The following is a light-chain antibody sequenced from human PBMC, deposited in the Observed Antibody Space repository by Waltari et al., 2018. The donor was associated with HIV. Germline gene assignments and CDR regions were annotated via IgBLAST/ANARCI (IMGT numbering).Light chain of an antibody. CDR2: GNN. CDR1: SSNIGAGYD. V-gene: IGLV1-40*01. CDR3: QSYDSTLSGSDWV. Sequence: QSVLTQPPSASGAPGQRVTISCTGRSSNIGAGYDFTWYQQLPGTAPKLLISGNNHRASGVPDRFSGSKSDTSASLAITGLQSEDEADYYCQSYDSTLSGSDWVFGGGTKLTVL. J-gene: IGLJ3*02.